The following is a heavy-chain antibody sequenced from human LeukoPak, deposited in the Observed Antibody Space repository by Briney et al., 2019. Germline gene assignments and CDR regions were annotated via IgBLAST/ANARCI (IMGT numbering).Heavy chain of an antibody. Sequence: SETLSLTCTVSGYSISSGYYWGWIRQPPGKGLEWIGSIYHSGSTYYNPSLKSRVTISVDTSKNQFSLKLSSVTAADTAVYYCARELEYYDILTGLDVWGKGTTVTASS. V-gene: IGHV4-38-2*02. CDR3: ARELEYYDILTGLDV. CDR2: IYHSGST. J-gene: IGHJ6*04. CDR1: GYSISSGYY. D-gene: IGHD3-9*01.